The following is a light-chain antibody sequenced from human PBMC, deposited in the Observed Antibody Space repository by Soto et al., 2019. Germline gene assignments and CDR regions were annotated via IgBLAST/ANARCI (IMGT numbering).Light chain of an antibody. J-gene: IGKJ1*01. CDR1: ESVSTN. CDR2: GAS. V-gene: IGKV3-15*01. Sequence: EIEMTQSPATLSLAPGERVTLSCRASESVSTNLAWYQQKAGQAPRLLIYGASTRATGIPARFSGSGSGTEFIIAIIGLKSEDFAVYYCQQYSIWRTFGQGTKVEIK. CDR3: QQYSIWRT.